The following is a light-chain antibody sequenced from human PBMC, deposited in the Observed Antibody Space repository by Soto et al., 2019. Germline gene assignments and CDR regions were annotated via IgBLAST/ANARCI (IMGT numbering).Light chain of an antibody. J-gene: IGKJ5*01. V-gene: IGKV3-15*01. CDR1: QSVSSN. CDR2: GAF. CDR3: QHYGTSII. Sequence: DIVMTQSPDSLAVSLGERATLSCRASQSVSSNLAWYTQKPGQAPSLLIYGAFTRATGIQDRFSGSGSGTEFTLIINRLEPEEFALDYCQHYGTSIIFGQGTRLEIK.